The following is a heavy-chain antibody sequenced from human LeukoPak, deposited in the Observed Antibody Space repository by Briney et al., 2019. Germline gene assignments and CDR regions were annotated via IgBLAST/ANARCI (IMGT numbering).Heavy chain of an antibody. CDR3: ATSRAEL. CDR1: GGSISNYF. Sequence: PSETLSLTCNVSGGSISNYFWSWIRQPAGKGLEWVGRIYNSGSTNYNPSLKSRVTISLDTSKNQFSLKLSSVTAADTAVYYCATSRAELWGRGTLVTVSS. CDR2: IYNSGST. V-gene: IGHV4-4*07. D-gene: IGHD2-2*01. J-gene: IGHJ2*01.